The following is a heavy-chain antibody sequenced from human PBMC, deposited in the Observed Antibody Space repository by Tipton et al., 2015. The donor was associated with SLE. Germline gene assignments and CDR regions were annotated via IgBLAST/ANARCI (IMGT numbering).Heavy chain of an antibody. Sequence: LRLSCTVSGGSISSGRYYWTWIRQPAGKGLEWIGRVQTSGSTNYNPSLKSRVTISVDTSKNQFSLNLSSVTAAATAVYYCARGDSGYYLFGLDVWGQGTTVTVSS. V-gene: IGHV4-61*02. CDR2: VQTSGST. J-gene: IGHJ6*02. CDR3: ARGDSGYYLFGLDV. CDR1: GGSISSGRYY. D-gene: IGHD3-22*01.